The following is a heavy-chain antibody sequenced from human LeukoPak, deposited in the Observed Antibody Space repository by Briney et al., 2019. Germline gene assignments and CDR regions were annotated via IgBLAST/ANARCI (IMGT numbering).Heavy chain of an antibody. D-gene: IGHD6-19*01. CDR3: AKASGGWYSMDY. Sequence: GASVKVSCKASGGTFGSYAISWVRQAPGQGLEWMGRIIPILGIANYAQKFQGRVTITADKSTSTAYMELSSLRSEDTAVYYCAKASGGWYSMDYWGQGTLVTVSS. J-gene: IGHJ4*02. CDR2: IIPILGIA. CDR1: GGTFGSYA. V-gene: IGHV1-69*04.